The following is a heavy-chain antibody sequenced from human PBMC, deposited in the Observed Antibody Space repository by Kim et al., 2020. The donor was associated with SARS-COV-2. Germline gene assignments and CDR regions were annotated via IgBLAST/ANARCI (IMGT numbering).Heavy chain of an antibody. CDR3: ARGIGVENWFDP. J-gene: IGHJ5*02. V-gene: IGHV1-8*01. Sequence: GDEQTFQGRFTMTRNTSISTAYMELSSLRSEDTAVYYCARGIGVENWFDPWGQGTLVTVSS. D-gene: IGHD2-8*01.